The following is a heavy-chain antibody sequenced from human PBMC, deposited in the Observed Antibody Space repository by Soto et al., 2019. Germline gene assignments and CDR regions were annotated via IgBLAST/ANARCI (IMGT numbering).Heavy chain of an antibody. Sequence: SAPLSITCAVYGGSFMGYYWSWIRQPPGKGLEWIGEINHSGSTNYNPSLKSRVTISVDTSKNQFSLKLSSVTAADTAVYYCARAYSSGWYGYWGQGTLVAVSS. CDR2: INHSGST. V-gene: IGHV4-34*01. CDR3: ARAYSSGWYGY. D-gene: IGHD6-19*01. J-gene: IGHJ4*02. CDR1: GGSFMGYY.